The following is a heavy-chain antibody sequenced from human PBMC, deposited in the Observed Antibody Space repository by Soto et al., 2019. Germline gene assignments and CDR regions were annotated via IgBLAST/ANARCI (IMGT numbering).Heavy chain of an antibody. CDR1: GGSISSYY. D-gene: IGHD3-22*01. J-gene: IGHJ4*02. CDR2: IYTSGST. V-gene: IGHV4-4*07. Sequence: SETLSLTCTVSGGSISSYYWSWIRQPAGKGLEWIGRIYTSGSTNYNPSPKGRVTISIDTSKNQFSLNLSSVTAADTAVYYCARGLITYYDNIGGSLYYFDYWGQGALVTVSS. CDR3: ARGLITYYDNIGGSLYYFDY.